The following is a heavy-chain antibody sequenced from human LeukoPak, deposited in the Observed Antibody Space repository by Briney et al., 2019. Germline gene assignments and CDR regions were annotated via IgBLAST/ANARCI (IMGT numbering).Heavy chain of an antibody. CDR1: GGTFSSYA. CDR2: IIPIFGTA. Sequence: SVKVSCKASGGTFSSYAISWVRQAPGQGLEWMGGIIPIFGTANYAQKFQGRVTITADASTSTAYMELSSLRSEDTAVYYCARDRTRYSYGPYDAFDIWGQGTMVTVSS. J-gene: IGHJ3*02. CDR3: ARDRTRYSYGPYDAFDI. D-gene: IGHD5-18*01. V-gene: IGHV1-69*13.